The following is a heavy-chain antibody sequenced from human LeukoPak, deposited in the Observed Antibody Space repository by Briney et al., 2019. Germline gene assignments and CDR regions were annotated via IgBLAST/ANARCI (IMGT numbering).Heavy chain of an antibody. V-gene: IGHV4-34*01. D-gene: IGHD5-18*01. CDR1: GGSFSGYY. Sequence: PSETLSLTCAVYGGSFSGYYWSWIRQPPGKGLEWIGEINHSGSTNYNPSLKSRVTISVDTSKNQFSLKLSSVTAADTAVYYCARLNTAMGLSIDYWGQGTLVTVSS. CDR3: ARLNTAMGLSIDY. J-gene: IGHJ4*02. CDR2: INHSGST.